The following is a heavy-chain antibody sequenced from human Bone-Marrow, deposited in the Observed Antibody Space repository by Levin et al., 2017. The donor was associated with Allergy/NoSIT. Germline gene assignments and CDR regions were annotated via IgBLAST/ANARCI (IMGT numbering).Heavy chain of an antibody. V-gene: IGHV4-59*01. D-gene: IGHD3-9*01. CDR3: AEGMTGQFYLYMDV. J-gene: IGHJ6*03. CDR2: IYDSGRT. Sequence: NPSETLSLTCSVSGDSIRHFYWSWIRQPPGKGLEWIGYIYDSGRTNYSPALKSRATISVDTSKYQLSLKLTSVTAADTAVYYCAEGMTGQFYLYMDVWGKGTTVTVSS. CDR1: GDSIRHFY.